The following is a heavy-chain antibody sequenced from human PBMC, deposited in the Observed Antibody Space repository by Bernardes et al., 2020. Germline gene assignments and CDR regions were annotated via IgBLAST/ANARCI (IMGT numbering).Heavy chain of an antibody. CDR2: IWYDGNNK. J-gene: IGHJ4*02. CDR1: GFMFSSYG. V-gene: IGHV3-33*01. Sequence: GGSLRLSCAASGFMFSSYGMHWVRQAPGKGLEWVAVIWYDGNNKFYADSVKGRFTISRDNSKNTLYLQMNSLRAEDTAVYFCARDASYCSSTSCSHFAAHWGQGTLVTVSS. CDR3: ARDASYCSSTSCSHFAAH. D-gene: IGHD2-2*01.